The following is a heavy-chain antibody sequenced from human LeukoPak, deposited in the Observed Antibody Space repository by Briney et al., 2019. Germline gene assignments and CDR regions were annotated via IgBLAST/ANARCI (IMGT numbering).Heavy chain of an antibody. J-gene: IGHJ4*02. D-gene: IGHD3-3*01. Sequence: SVKVSCKASGGTFSSYAISWVRQAPGQGLEWMGGIIPIFGTANYAQKFQGRVSITTDESTSTAYMELSSLRSEDTAVYYCARGPTIFGVVGYYFDYWGQGTLVTVSS. CDR2: IIPIFGTA. CDR3: ARGPTIFGVVGYYFDY. CDR1: GGTFSSYA. V-gene: IGHV1-69*05.